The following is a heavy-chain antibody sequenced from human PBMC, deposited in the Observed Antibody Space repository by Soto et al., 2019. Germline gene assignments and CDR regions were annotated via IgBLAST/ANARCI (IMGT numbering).Heavy chain of an antibody. D-gene: IGHD4-17*01. J-gene: IGHJ6*03. CDR2: IIPILGIA. CDR1: GGSFNSYT. V-gene: IGHV1-69*02. Sequence: GTSVKLSCKASGGSFNSYTISWVRQAPEQGLEWMGRIIPILGIANYAQKFQGRVTITADKSTSTAYMELSSLRSEDTAVYYCARNSYDDYGDNNPYYYYTDVWGKGTTVTVSS. CDR3: ARNSYDDYGDNNPYYYYTDV.